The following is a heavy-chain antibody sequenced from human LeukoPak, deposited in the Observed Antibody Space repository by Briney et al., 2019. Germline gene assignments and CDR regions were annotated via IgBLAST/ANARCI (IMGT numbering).Heavy chain of an antibody. CDR3: ASAYYDFWSGYQKTHYYYMDV. J-gene: IGHJ6*03. CDR1: GGTFSSYA. D-gene: IGHD3-3*01. Sequence: GASVKVSCKASGGTFSSYATSWVRQAPGQGLEWMGGITPIFGTANYAQKFQGRVTITTDESTSTAYMELSSLRSEDTAVYYCASAYYDFWSGYQKTHYYYMDVWGKGTTVTVSS. CDR2: ITPIFGTA. V-gene: IGHV1-69*05.